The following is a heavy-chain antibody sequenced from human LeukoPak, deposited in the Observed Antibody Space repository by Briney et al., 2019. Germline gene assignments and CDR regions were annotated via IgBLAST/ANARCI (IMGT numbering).Heavy chain of an antibody. D-gene: IGHD3-10*01. J-gene: IGHJ5*02. CDR2: IYYSGSP. CDR3: ARGAWYGSGSYGFDP. V-gene: IGHV4-39*01. CDR1: GGSISSNSYS. Sequence: SETLSLTCTVSGGSISSNSYSWGWLRQPPGKGLEWIGSIYYSGSPYYNPSLKSRVTISGDTSKNQFSLKLSSVTAADTAVYYCARGAWYGSGSYGFDPWGQGTLVIVSS.